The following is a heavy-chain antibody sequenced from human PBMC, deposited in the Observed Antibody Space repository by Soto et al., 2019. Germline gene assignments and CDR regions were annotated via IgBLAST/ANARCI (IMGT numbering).Heavy chain of an antibody. D-gene: IGHD3-22*01. CDR3: AKDDYYDSSGHNDAFDI. Sequence: GGSLRLSCAASGFTFSSYGMHWVRQAPGKGLEWVAVISYDGSNKYYADSVKGRFTISRDNSKNTLYLQMNSLRAEDTAVYYCAKDDYYDSSGHNDAFDIWGKGTMVTVSS. CDR1: GFTFSSYG. V-gene: IGHV3-30*18. CDR2: ISYDGSNK. J-gene: IGHJ3*02.